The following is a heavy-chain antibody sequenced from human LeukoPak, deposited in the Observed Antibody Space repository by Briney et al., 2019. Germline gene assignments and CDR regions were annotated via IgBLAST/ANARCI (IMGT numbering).Heavy chain of an antibody. V-gene: IGHV1-8*01. CDR2: MNPNSGNR. Sequence: ASVKVSCKASGYTFTSYDINWVRQATGQGLEWMGWMNPNSGNRGYAQKFQGRVTMTRNTSISTAYMELSSLRSEDTAVYYCARAKTYYDFWSGYWRGYYYYGMDVWGQGTTVTVSS. CDR1: GYTFTSYD. CDR3: ARAKTYYDFWSGYWRGYYYYGMDV. J-gene: IGHJ6*02. D-gene: IGHD3-3*01.